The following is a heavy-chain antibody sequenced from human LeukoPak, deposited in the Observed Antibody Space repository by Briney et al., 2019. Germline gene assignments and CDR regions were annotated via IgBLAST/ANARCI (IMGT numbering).Heavy chain of an antibody. CDR3: ATSNGGKYEY. CDR1: GFTFSRHA. Sequence: GGSLRLSCAASGFTFSRHAMHWVRQAPGKGLEFVSAISNNGGSTYYANSVKGRFTISRDNSKNTLYLQMGSLRPEDMAVYYCATSNGGKYEYWGQGTLVTVS. J-gene: IGHJ4*02. CDR2: ISNNGGST. D-gene: IGHD4-23*01. V-gene: IGHV3-64*01.